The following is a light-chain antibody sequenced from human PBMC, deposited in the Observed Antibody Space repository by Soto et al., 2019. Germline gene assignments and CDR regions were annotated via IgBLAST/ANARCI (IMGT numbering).Light chain of an antibody. V-gene: IGKV1-5*01. Sequence: DIQMTQSPSTLSASVGDRVTITCRASQSISSWLAWYQHKPGKAPKLLIYDASSFESGVPSRFSGRGPGTEFPVTISRLRPDDVALYYCQEYNRYSDPLGQGTKLEIK. J-gene: IGKJ2*01. CDR1: QSISSW. CDR2: DAS. CDR3: QEYNRYSDP.